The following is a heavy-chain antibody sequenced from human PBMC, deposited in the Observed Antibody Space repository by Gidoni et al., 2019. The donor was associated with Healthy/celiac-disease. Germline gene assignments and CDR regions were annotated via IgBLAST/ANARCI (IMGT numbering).Heavy chain of an antibody. CDR2: IIPIFGTA. Sequence: QVQLVQSGAEVKKPGSSVKVSCKASGGTFSSYAISWVRQAPGQGLEWMGGIIPIFGTANYAQKFQGRVTITADESTSTAYMELSSLRSEDTAVYYCASLRQAHSGYDFGYFDYWGQGTLVTVSS. D-gene: IGHD5-12*01. CDR1: GGTFSSYA. CDR3: ASLRQAHSGYDFGYFDY. V-gene: IGHV1-69*01. J-gene: IGHJ4*02.